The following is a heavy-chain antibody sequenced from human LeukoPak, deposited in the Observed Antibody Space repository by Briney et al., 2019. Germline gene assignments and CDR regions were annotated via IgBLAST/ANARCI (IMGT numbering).Heavy chain of an antibody. CDR3: ARVGVSSWSAFFDY. CDR2: ISGSGGGT. J-gene: IGHJ4*02. Sequence: GGSLRLSCAASGFTFSSYAMSWVRQAPGKGLEWVSAISGSGGGTYYADSVKGRFTISRDNAKNSLYLQMNSLRAEDTAVYYCARVGVSSWSAFFDYWGQGTLVTVSS. V-gene: IGHV3-23*01. CDR1: GFTFSSYA. D-gene: IGHD6-13*01.